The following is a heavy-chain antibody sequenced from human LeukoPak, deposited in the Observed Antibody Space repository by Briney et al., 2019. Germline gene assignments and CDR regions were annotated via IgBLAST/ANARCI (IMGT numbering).Heavy chain of an antibody. V-gene: IGHV4-59*08. CDR3: ARLLPSSGWYPSYYFDY. CDR2: IYYSGSA. Sequence: SETLSLTCTVSGGSISSYYWSWIRQPPGKGLEWIGYIYYSGSANYNPSLKSRVTISVDTSKNQFSLKLSSVTAADTAVYYCARLLPSSGWYPSYYFDYWGQGTLVTVSS. CDR1: GGSISSYY. D-gene: IGHD6-19*01. J-gene: IGHJ4*02.